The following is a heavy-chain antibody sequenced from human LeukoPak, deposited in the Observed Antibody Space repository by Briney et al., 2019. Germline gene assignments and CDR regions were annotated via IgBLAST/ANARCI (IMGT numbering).Heavy chain of an antibody. D-gene: IGHD3-22*01. V-gene: IGHV2-5*01. CDR3: ARAPRAYDSSGYYPTDEYFQH. CDR2: IYWNDDK. J-gene: IGHJ1*01. Sequence: SGPTLVKPTQTLTLTCTFSGFSLNTSGVGVGWIRQPPGKALEWLALIYWNDDKRYSPSLKSRLTITKDTSKNQVVLTMTNMDPVDTATYYCARAPRAYDSSGYYPTDEYFQHWGQGTLVTVSS. CDR1: GFSLNTSGVG.